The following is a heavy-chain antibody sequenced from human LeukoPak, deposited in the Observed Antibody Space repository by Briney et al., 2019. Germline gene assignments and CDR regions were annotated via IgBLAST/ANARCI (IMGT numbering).Heavy chain of an antibody. CDR3: AKALPRLEYCSGGSCYFDY. J-gene: IGHJ4*02. CDR2: ISGSGGST. Sequence: GGSLRLSCAASGFTFSSDAMSWVRQAPGKGLEWVAAISGSGGSTYYADSVKGRFTISRDNSKNTLYLQMNSLRAEDTGVYYCAKALPRLEYCSGGSCYFDYWGQGTLVTVSS. D-gene: IGHD2-15*01. CDR1: GFTFSSDA. V-gene: IGHV3-23*01.